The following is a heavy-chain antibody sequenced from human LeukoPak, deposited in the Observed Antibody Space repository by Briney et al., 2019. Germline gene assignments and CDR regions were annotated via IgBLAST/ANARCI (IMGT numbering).Heavy chain of an antibody. D-gene: IGHD3-10*01. CDR1: VHTFTGHY. Sequence: GPSVNVSCKTSVHTFTGHYMHWVRHAPGQGREWMGWINSNSGGTNYAQKFQGRVTMTRDTSMSTAYMELSRLRSDETAVYYCARDGTVRGVSGYLGWGQGTLVNVSS. CDR3: ARDGTVRGVSGYLG. V-gene: IGHV1-2*02. J-gene: IGHJ4*02. CDR2: INSNSGGT.